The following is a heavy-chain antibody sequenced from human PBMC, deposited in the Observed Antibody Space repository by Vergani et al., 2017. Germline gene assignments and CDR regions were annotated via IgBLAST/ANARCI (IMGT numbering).Heavy chain of an antibody. CDR2: IYYSGST. J-gene: IGHJ4*02. Sequence: QVQLQESGPGLVKPSETLSLTCTVSGGSVSSGSYYWSWIRQPPGKGLEWIGYIYYSGSTNYNPSLKSRVTISVDTSKNQFSLKLSSVTAADTAVYYCARGSYYDSSGYDKGVDYWGQGTLVTVSS. D-gene: IGHD3-22*01. V-gene: IGHV4-61*01. CDR3: ARGSYYDSSGYDKGVDY. CDR1: GGSVSSGSYY.